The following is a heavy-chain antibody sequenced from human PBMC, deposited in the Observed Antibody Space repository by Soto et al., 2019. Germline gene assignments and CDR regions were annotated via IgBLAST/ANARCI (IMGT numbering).Heavy chain of an antibody. CDR3: ATGIAAAGTFYYGMDV. CDR1: GGTFSSYA. J-gene: IGHJ6*02. D-gene: IGHD6-13*01. CDR2: IIPIFGTA. Sequence: QVQLVQSGAEVKKPGSSVKVSCKASGGTFSSYAISWVRQAPGQGLEWMGGIIPIFGTANYAQKFQGRVTITADEYTSTAYMELSSLRSEDTAVYYCATGIAAAGTFYYGMDVWGQGTTVTVSS. V-gene: IGHV1-69*01.